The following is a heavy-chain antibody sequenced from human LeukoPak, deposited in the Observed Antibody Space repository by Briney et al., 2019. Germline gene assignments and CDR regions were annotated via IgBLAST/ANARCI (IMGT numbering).Heavy chain of an antibody. CDR3: ARISRVGVTIRFDY. CDR1: GGSISSSSYY. D-gene: IGHD1-26*01. CDR2: IYYSGSA. J-gene: IGHJ4*02. V-gene: IGHV4-39*01. Sequence: PSETLSLTCTVSGGSISSSSYYWGWIRQSPGKGLEWIGSIYYSGSAFYNASLKSRVTIAVDTPQNQFSLKLSSVTAADRAVYYCARISRVGVTIRFDYWGQGIPVIVSS.